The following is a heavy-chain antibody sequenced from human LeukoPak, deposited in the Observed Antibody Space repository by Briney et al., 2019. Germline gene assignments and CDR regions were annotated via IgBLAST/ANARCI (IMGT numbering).Heavy chain of an antibody. Sequence: PSETLSLTCTVSGGSISSSSYYWGWIRRPPGKGLEWIGSIYYSGSTYYNPSLKSRVTISVDTSKNQFSLKLSSVTAADTAVYYCARTDWKGYWGQGTLVTVSS. CDR2: IYYSGST. CDR3: ARTDWKGY. V-gene: IGHV4-39*01. J-gene: IGHJ4*02. D-gene: IGHD1-1*01. CDR1: GGSISSSSYY.